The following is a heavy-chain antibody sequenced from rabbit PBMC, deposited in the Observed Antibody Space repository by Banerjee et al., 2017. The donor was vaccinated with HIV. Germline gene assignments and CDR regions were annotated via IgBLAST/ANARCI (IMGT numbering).Heavy chain of an antibody. D-gene: IGHD4-1*01. V-gene: IGHV1S69*01. CDR2: VGAGSGGT. J-gene: IGHJ3*01. Sequence: QSVEESGGRLVTPGTPLTLTCTPSGFSLSDYYLSWVREAPGKGLEWIGFVGAGSGGTIYASWAKGRFAISKTSTTMALKITSPTTEDTATYFCVREVVAGSDIWGQGTLVTVS. CDR1: GFSLSDYY. CDR3: VREVVAGSDI.